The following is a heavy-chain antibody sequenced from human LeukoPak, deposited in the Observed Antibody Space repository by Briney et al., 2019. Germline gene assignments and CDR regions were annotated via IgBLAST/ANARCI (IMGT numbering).Heavy chain of an antibody. CDR1: GGSISSGGYY. V-gene: IGHV4-31*03. J-gene: IGHJ6*03. D-gene: IGHD6-6*01. CDR2: IYYSGST. Sequence: SQTLSLTCTVSGGSISSGGYYWSWIRQHAGKGLEWIGYIYYSGSTYYNPSLKSRVTISVDTSKNQFSLKLSSVTAADTAVYYCATGWGLSSIAARSDYYYYMDVWGKGTTVTVSS. CDR3: ATGWGLSSIAARSDYYYYMDV.